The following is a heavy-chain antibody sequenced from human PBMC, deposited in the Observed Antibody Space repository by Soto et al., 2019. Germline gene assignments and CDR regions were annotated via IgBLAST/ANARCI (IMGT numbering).Heavy chain of an antibody. J-gene: IGHJ6*03. CDR1: GGTFSSYT. Sequence: QVQLVQSGAEVKKPGSSVKVSCKASGGTFSSYTISWVRQAPGQGLEWMGRIIPILGIANYAQKFQGRVTITADKSTSTAYMELSSLRSEDTAVYYCARGRQSAAAAGHYYYYYMDVWGKGTTVTVSS. D-gene: IGHD6-13*01. V-gene: IGHV1-69*02. CDR2: IIPILGIA. CDR3: ARGRQSAAAAGHYYYYYMDV.